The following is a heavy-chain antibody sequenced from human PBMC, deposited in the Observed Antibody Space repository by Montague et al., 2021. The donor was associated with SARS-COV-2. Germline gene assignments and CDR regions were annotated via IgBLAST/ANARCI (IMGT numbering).Heavy chain of an antibody. CDR2: ISSSGSTI. Sequence: SLSFSFAASGFTFSSYEMNWVRQAPGKGLEWVSYISSSGSTIYYADSVKGRFTISRDNAKNSLYLQMNSLRAEDTAVYYCARAEMYYDFWSGYPWTFYYFDYWGQGTLVTVSS. J-gene: IGHJ4*02. D-gene: IGHD3-3*01. CDR3: ARAEMYYDFWSGYPWTFYYFDY. V-gene: IGHV3-48*03. CDR1: GFTFSSYE.